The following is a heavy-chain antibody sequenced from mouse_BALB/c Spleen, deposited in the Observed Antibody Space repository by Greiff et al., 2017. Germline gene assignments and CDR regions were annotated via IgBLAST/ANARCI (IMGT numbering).Heavy chain of an antibody. V-gene: IGHV5-6*01. D-gene: IGHD1-2*01. J-gene: IGHJ4*01. CDR1: GFTFSSYG. Sequence: EVQVVESGGDLVKPGGSLKLSCAASGFTFSSYGMSWVRQTPDKRLEWVATISSGGSYTYYPDSVKGRFTISRDNAKNTLYLQMSSLKSEDTAMYYCARRLQRGYYYAMDYWGQGTSVTVSS. CDR3: ARRLQRGYYYAMDY. CDR2: ISSGGSYT.